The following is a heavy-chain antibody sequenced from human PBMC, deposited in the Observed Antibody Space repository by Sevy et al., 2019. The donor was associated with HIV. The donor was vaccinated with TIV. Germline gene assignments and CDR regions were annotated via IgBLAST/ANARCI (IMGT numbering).Heavy chain of an antibody. CDR3: ARRPDFGRASPTGVMDV. CDR2: ISDSGDST. D-gene: IGHD3-3*01. V-gene: IGHV3-23*01. Sequence: GGSLRLSCAASGFTFSTYAMSWVRQTPGKGLQWVSVISDSGDSTYYADSVKGRFTISRDNSKNTMYLQMNSLRAEDTAVYYCARRPDFGRASPTGVMDVWGQGTTVTVSS. CDR1: GFTFSTYA. J-gene: IGHJ6*02.